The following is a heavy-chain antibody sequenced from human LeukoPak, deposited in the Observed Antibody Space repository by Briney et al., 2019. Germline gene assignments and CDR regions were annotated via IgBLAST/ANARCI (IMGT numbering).Heavy chain of an antibody. CDR2: IYYSGST. Sequence: PPETPSLTRTHSGGSISSYYWRWIRQPPGKGLERNGYIYYSGSTNYNPSLKSRVTISVDTSKNQFSLKLSSVTAADTAVYCCARSSSHDILTGYFINWFAPWGQGTLVTVSS. J-gene: IGHJ5*02. V-gene: IGHV4-59*08. CDR3: ARSSSHDILTGYFINWFAP. D-gene: IGHD3-9*01. CDR1: GGSISSYY.